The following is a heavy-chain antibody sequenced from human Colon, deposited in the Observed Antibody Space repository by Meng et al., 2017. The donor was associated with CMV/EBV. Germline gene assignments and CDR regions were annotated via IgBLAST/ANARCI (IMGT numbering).Heavy chain of an antibody. Sequence: GESLKISCAASGFTFSSYGMHWVRQAPGKGLEWVAFIRYDGSNKYSADSVKGRFTISRDNSKNTLYLHMNSLRADDTAVYYCAKDVEGRCSSTRCSNIESWGRGTLVTVSS. D-gene: IGHD2-2*01. V-gene: IGHV3-30*02. CDR2: IRYDGSNK. J-gene: IGHJ4*02. CDR1: GFTFSSYG. CDR3: AKDVEGRCSSTRCSNIES.